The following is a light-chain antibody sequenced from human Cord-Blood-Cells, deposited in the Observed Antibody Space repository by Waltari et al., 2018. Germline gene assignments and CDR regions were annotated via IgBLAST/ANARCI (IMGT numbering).Light chain of an antibody. CDR1: RSDVGGYNY. CDR3: SSYAGSKV. V-gene: IGLV2-8*01. CDR2: EVS. Sequence: QSALTQPPSASGSPGQSVTISCTGTRSDVGGYNYVSWDQQHPGKAPKLMIYEVSKRPSGVPDRFSGSKSGNTASLTVSGLQAEDEADYYCSSYAGSKVFGGGTKLTVL. J-gene: IGLJ2*01.